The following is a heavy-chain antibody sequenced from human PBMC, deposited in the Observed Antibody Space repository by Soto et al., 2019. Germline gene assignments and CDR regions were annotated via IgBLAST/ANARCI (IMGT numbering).Heavy chain of an antibody. Sequence: SETLSLTCTVSGGSISSYYWSWIRQPPGKGLEWIGYIYYSGSTNYNPSLKSRVTISVDTSKNQFSLKLSSVTAADMAVYYCARLGGRGDSSGYYPYYYYYYGMDVWGQGTTVTVSS. CDR1: GGSISSYY. CDR3: ARLGGRGDSSGYYPYYYYYYGMDV. V-gene: IGHV4-59*01. J-gene: IGHJ6*02. D-gene: IGHD3-22*01. CDR2: IYYSGST.